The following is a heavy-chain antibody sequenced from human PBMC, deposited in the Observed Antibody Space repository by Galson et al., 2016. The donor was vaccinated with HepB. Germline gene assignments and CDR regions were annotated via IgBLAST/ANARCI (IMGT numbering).Heavy chain of an antibody. Sequence: SLRLSCAVSGFSFSDYAMSWVRQGPGKRLEWVSTISPDGDNKHYPDSVKGRFTVSRDNSKNTLDLQMNSLRAEDTAFYYCARGGATPGQWLDNWFDPGGQGTLVSVSS. D-gene: IGHD6-19*01. CDR3: ARGGATPGQWLDNWFDP. V-gene: IGHV3-23*01. CDR2: ISPDGDNK. CDR1: GFSFSDYA. J-gene: IGHJ5*02.